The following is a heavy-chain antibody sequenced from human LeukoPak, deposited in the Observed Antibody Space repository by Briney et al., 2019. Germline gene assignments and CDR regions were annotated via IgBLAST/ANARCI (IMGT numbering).Heavy chain of an antibody. CDR1: GFSFSSYS. D-gene: IGHD3-22*01. Sequence: GGSLRLSCAASGFSFSSYSMNWVRQAPGKGLKWVSSISSSSSYIYYADSVKGRFTISRDNAKNSLYLQMNSLRAEDTAVYYCARFHYYDSPSDAFDNWGQGTVVTVSS. CDR3: ARFHYYDSPSDAFDN. V-gene: IGHV3-21*01. J-gene: IGHJ3*02. CDR2: ISSSSSYI.